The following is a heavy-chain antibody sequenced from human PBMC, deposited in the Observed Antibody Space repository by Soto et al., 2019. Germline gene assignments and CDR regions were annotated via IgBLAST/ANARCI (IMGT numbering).Heavy chain of an antibody. CDR3: ARAKRGYSYGYWVY. CDR1: GGSFSGYY. J-gene: IGHJ4*02. V-gene: IGHV4-34*01. D-gene: IGHD5-18*01. Sequence: SETLSLTCAVYGGSFSGYYWSWIRQPPGKGLEWIGEINHSGSTNYNPSLKSRVTISVDTSKNQFSLKLSSVTAADTAVYYCARAKRGYSYGYWVYWGQGTLVTVSS. CDR2: INHSGST.